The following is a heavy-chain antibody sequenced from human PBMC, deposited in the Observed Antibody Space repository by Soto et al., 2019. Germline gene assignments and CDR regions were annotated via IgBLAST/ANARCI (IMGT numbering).Heavy chain of an antibody. J-gene: IGHJ6*02. V-gene: IGHV3-30*18. D-gene: IGHD7-27*01. CDR2: ISYDGSNK. Sequence: QVQLVESGGGVVQPGRSLRLSCAASGFTFSSYGMHWVRQAPGKGLEWVAVISYDGSNKYYADSVKGRFTISRDNSKNTLYLQMNSLRAEDTAVYYCAKALLGHGRADGMDVWGQGTTGTVSS. CDR3: AKALLGHGRADGMDV. CDR1: GFTFSSYG.